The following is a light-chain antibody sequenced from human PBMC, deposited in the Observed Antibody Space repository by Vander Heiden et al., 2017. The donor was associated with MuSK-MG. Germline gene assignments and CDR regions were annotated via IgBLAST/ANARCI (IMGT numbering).Light chain of an antibody. CDR2: DVS. CDR1: SSDVAGYNY. J-gene: IGLJ1*01. CDR3: SSDTSSSTWV. Sequence: QSALTQPASVSGSPGPSITISCTGTSSDVAGYNYVPWYQQHPGKAPKLMIYDVSYRPSGVSNRFSGSKSGNTASLTISGLQAEDEAEYYCSSDTSSSTWVFGSGTKVTVL. V-gene: IGLV2-14*01.